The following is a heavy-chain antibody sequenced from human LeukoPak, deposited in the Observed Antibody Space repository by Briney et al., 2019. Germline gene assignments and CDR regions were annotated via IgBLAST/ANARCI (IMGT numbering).Heavy chain of an antibody. CDR3: AKYKAAAGTFGAFDI. J-gene: IGHJ3*02. CDR1: GFTFSSYG. V-gene: IGHV3-23*01. CDR2: ISGSGGST. D-gene: IGHD6-13*01. Sequence: QPGGSLRLSCAASGFTFSSYGMHWVRQAPGKGLEWVSAISGSGGSTYYADSVKGRFTISRDNSKNTLYLQMNSLRAEDTAVYYCAKYKAAAGTFGAFDIWGQGTMVTVSS.